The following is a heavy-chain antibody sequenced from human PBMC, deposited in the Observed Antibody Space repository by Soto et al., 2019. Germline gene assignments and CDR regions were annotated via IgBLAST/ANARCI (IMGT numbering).Heavy chain of an antibody. J-gene: IGHJ4*02. V-gene: IGHV3-23*01. CDR3: ARAPAIVVVAATGVDY. Sequence: GGSLRLSCAVSGFTFRSHAMTWVRQAPGKGLEWVSSISGSGASTYYADSVKGRFTISRDTSNNRLYLQMNSLRADDTAVYFCARAPAIVVVAATGVDYWGRGTLVTVSS. CDR1: GFTFRSHA. D-gene: IGHD2-15*01. CDR2: ISGSGAST.